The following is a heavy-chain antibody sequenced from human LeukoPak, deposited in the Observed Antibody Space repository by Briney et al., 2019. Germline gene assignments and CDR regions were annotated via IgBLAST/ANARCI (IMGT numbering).Heavy chain of an antibody. J-gene: IGHJ4*02. CDR1: GFTFSSYS. D-gene: IGHD6-13*01. Sequence: PGGSLRLSCAASGFTFSSYSMNWVRQAPGKGLEWVSYISSSGSTIYYADSVKGRFTISRDNAKNSLYLQMNSLRAEDTAVYYCARGGAAAGSFDYWGQGTLVTVSS. CDR2: ISSSGSTI. V-gene: IGHV3-48*01. CDR3: ARGGAAAGSFDY.